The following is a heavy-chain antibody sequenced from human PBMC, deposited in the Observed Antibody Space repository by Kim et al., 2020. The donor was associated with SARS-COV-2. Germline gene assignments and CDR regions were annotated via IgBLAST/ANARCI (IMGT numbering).Heavy chain of an antibody. CDR2: IKQDGSEK. Sequence: GGSLRLSCAASGFTFSSYGMSWVRQAPGKGLEWVANIKQDGSEKYYVDSVKGRFTISRDNAKNSLYLQMNSLRAEDTAVYYCAREGYSYANGYFYYWGQGSLVTVSS. V-gene: IGHV3-7*01. J-gene: IGHJ4*02. D-gene: IGHD5-18*01. CDR3: AREGYSYANGYFYY. CDR1: GFTFSSYG.